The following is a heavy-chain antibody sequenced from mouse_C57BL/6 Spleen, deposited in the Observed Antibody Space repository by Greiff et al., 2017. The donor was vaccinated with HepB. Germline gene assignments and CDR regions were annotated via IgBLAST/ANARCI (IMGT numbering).Heavy chain of an antibody. V-gene: IGHV1-26*01. D-gene: IGHD1-1*01. CDR1: GYTFTDYY. CDR3: ARGCITAFAY. CDR2: INPNNGGT. J-gene: IGHJ3*01. Sequence: EVQLQQSGPELVKPGASVKISCKASGYTFTDYYMNWVKQSHGKSLEWIGDINPNNGGTSYNQKFKGKATLTVDKSSSTAYMELRSLTSEDSAVYYCARGCITAFAYWGQGTRVTVSA.